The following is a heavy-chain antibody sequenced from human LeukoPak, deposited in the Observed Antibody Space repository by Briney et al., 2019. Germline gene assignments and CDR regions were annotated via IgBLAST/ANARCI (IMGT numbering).Heavy chain of an antibody. V-gene: IGHV4-4*02. D-gene: IGHD3-22*01. CDR3: ARHHFNAAEFSDYDSSGYHTFDY. J-gene: IGHJ4*02. CDR2: IYHSGST. CDR1: GGSISSSNW. Sequence: SETLSLTCAVSGGSISSSNWWSWVRPPPGKGLEWIGEIYHSGSTNYNPSLKSRVTISVDKSKNQFSLKLSSVTAADTAVYYCARHHFNAAEFSDYDSSGYHTFDYWGQGTLVTVPS.